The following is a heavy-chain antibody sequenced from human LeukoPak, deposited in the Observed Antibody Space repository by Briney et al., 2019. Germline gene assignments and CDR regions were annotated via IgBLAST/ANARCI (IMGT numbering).Heavy chain of an antibody. CDR1: GFTFDDYS. J-gene: IGHJ4*02. CDR2: ISWDSGTI. Sequence: PGRSLRLSCAASGFTFDDYSMHWVRQAPGKGLEWVSGISWDSGTIDYADSVKGRFTISRDNAKNSLYLQMNSLRAEDTAVYYCARVTFYYDRQNFDYWGQGTLVTVSS. D-gene: IGHD3-22*01. V-gene: IGHV3-9*01. CDR3: ARVTFYYDRQNFDY.